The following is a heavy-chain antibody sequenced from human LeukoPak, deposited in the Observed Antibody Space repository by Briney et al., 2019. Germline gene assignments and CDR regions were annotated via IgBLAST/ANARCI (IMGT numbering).Heavy chain of an antibody. J-gene: IGHJ4*02. D-gene: IGHD1-26*01. Sequence: GESLKISCKGSGYSFTSYWIGWVRQLPGKGLEWMGIIYPGDSDTRYSPSFQGQVTISADKSISTAYLQWSSLKASDTAMYYCARRRDLYSGSYYTFDYWGQGTLVTVSS. CDR1: GYSFTSYW. V-gene: IGHV5-51*01. CDR2: IYPGDSDT. CDR3: ARRRDLYSGSYYTFDY.